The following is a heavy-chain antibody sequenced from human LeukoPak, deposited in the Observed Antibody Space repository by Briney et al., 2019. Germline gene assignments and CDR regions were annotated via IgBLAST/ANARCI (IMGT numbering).Heavy chain of an antibody. CDR2: IRTKANSYAT. CDR3: ASHPEGLCGGDCYN. V-gene: IGHV3-73*01. CDR1: GFTFSGST. J-gene: IGHJ4*02. D-gene: IGHD2-21*02. Sequence: GGSLRLSCAASGFTFSGSTIHWVRQASGKGLEWVGLIRTKANSYATAYAASVKGRFTISRDDSKSRAYLQMNSLKTEDTAEYYCASHPEGLCGGDCYNWGQGTLVTVSS.